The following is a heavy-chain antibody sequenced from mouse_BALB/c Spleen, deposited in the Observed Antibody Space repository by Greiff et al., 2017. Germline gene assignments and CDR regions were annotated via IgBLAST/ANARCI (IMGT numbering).Heavy chain of an antibody. J-gene: IGHJ4*01. CDR3: ARTSGAMDY. CDR2: ISSGGSYT. Sequence: EVMLVESGGGLVKPGGSLKLSCAASGFTFSSYAMSWVRQSPEKRLEWVAEISSGGSYTYYPDTVTGRFTISRDNAKNTLYLEMSSLRSEDTAMYYCARTSGAMDYWGQGTSVTVSS. CDR1: GFTFSSYA. V-gene: IGHV5-9-4*01. D-gene: IGHD3-1*01.